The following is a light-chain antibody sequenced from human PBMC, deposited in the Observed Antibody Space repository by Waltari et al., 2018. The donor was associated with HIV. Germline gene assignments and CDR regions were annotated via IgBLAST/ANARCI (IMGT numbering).Light chain of an antibody. Sequence: QSVLTQPPSASGTPGPRVTISCFGGISNIGSDSVTWYQQLPSTALKLIIYSHSQRPSGVPDRFSGSKSGTSASLAISGLQSEDEADYYCTTWDHSLFGHVVFGGGTRLTVV. CDR3: TTWDHSLFGHVV. J-gene: IGLJ2*01. CDR1: ISNIGSDS. V-gene: IGLV1-44*01. CDR2: SHS.